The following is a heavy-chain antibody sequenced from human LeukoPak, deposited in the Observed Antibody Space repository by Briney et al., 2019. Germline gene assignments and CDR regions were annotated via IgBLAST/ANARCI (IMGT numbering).Heavy chain of an antibody. CDR1: GLTFSRYA. V-gene: IGHV3-48*01. CDR2: ISSSSSTI. J-gene: IGHJ4*02. CDR3: ARDYNGSGDDY. D-gene: IGHD3-10*01. Sequence: GGSLRLSCAVSGLTFSRYAMSWVRQAPGKGLEWVSYISSSSSTIYYADSVKGRFTISRDNAKNSLYLQMNSLRAEDTAVYYCARDYNGSGDDYWGQGTLVTVSS.